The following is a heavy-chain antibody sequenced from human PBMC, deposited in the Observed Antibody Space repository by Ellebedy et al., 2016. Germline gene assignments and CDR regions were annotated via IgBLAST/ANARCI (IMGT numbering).Heavy chain of an antibody. CDR1: GFTFSSYA. D-gene: IGHD1-1*01. CDR2: ISSNGGST. Sequence: GESLKISCAASGFTFSSYAMHWVRQAPGKGLEYVSAISSNGGSTYYADSVKGRFTISRDNSKNTLYLQMSSLRAEDTAVYYCVKDTTGTTGIFDYWGQGTLVTVSS. V-gene: IGHV3-64D*06. J-gene: IGHJ4*02. CDR3: VKDTTGTTGIFDY.